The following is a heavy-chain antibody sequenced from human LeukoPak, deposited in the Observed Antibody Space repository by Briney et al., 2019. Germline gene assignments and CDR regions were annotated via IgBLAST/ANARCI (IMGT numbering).Heavy chain of an antibody. CDR2: IYHSGST. D-gene: IGHD3-10*01. CDR3: AREAYGSGSYYNAGGGID. J-gene: IGHJ4*02. Sequence: SETLSLTCAVSGGSISSSNWWSWVRQPPGKGLEWIGEIYHSGSTNYNPSLKSRVTISVDKSENQFSLQLSSVTAADTAVYYCAREAYGSGSYYNAGGGIDWGQGTLVTVSS. V-gene: IGHV4-4*02. CDR1: GGSISSSNW.